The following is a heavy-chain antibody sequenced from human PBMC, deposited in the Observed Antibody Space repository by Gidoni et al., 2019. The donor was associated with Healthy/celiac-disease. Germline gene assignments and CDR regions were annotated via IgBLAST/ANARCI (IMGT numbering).Heavy chain of an antibody. D-gene: IGHD3-3*01. CDR3: AAALQGYDFWSPMDV. CDR1: GFTCTSSA. V-gene: IGHV1-58*01. J-gene: IGHJ6*03. Sequence: QMQLVQSGPEGQKPAPSVKVSCKASGFTCTSSAVQWVRQARGQRLAWRGWTVVGSGNTNYAQKFKERVTITRDMSTSTAYMEVSSLRSEDTAVYYCAAALQGYDFWSPMDVWGKGTTVTVSS. CDR2: TVVGSGNT.